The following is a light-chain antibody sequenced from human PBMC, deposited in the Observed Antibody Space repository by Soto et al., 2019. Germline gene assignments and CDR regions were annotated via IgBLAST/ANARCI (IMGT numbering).Light chain of an antibody. CDR1: QSVSSSF. J-gene: IGKJ1*01. CDR2: GAS. V-gene: IGKV3-20*01. CDR3: QHYDSSPCT. Sequence: PGERATLSCRASQSVSSSFLAWYQLKPGQAPRLLIYGASSRATGIPDRFSGSGSGTDFTLTISRLEPEDFAVYYCQHYDSSPCTFGQGNKVEIK.